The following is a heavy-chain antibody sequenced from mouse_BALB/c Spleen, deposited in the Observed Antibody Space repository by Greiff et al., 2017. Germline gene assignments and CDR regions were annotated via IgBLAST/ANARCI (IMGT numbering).Heavy chain of an antibody. CDR1: GYTFTSYW. Sequence: VKLQQSGAELAKPGASVKMSCKASGYTFTSYWMHWVKQRPGQGLEWIGYINPSTGYTEYNQKFKDKATLTADKSSSTAYMQLSSLTSEDSAVYYCARKLYGSSLYYAMDYWGQGTSVTVSS. V-gene: IGHV1-7*01. CDR2: INPSTGYT. CDR3: ARKLYGSSLYYAMDY. J-gene: IGHJ4*01. D-gene: IGHD1-1*01.